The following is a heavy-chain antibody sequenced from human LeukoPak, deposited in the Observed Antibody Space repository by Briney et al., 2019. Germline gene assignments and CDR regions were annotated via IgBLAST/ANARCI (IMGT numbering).Heavy chain of an antibody. CDR2: IYYRGSI. CDR1: RGSISRYY. CDR3: ARRTAGTGHFDY. J-gene: IGHJ4*02. D-gene: IGHD1-1*01. Sequence: PPETLSLTCTVSRGSISRYYWSWIRQPPGKGVEWIGYIYYRGSINYNPSLKSRVAISVDTSKHQFSLKLSSVTAADKAVYYCARRTAGTGHFDYWGQGALVTVSS. V-gene: IGHV4-59*12.